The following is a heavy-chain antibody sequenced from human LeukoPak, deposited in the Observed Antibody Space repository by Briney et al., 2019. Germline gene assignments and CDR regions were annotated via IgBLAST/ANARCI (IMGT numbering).Heavy chain of an antibody. J-gene: IGHJ6*02. CDR3: GKKGGMGYYYYYGMDV. CDR1: GFTFSSYA. V-gene: IGHV3-23*01. Sequence: GGSLRLSCAASGFTFSSYAMSWVRQAPGKGLEWVSAISGSGGSTYYADSVKGRLTISRDNSKNTLYLQMNSLRVEDTAAYYCGKKGGMGYYYYYGMDVWGQGTTVTVSS. CDR2: ISGSGGST. D-gene: IGHD3-16*01.